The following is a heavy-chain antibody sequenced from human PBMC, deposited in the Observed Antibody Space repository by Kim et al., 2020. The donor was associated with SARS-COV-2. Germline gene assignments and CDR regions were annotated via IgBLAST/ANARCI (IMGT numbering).Heavy chain of an antibody. Sequence: GGSLRLSCETSGFTFSNYWMHWVRQAPGKGLEWVSRADSDGTTNYADSVKGRFTISRDNAKNTLYLQMSSLRAEDTAVYYCAREETATIGLVLDYWGQGTLVTVSS. V-gene: IGHV3-74*01. CDR3: AREETATIGLVLDY. D-gene: IGHD2-8*02. CDR2: ADSDGTT. CDR1: GFTFSNYW. J-gene: IGHJ4*02.